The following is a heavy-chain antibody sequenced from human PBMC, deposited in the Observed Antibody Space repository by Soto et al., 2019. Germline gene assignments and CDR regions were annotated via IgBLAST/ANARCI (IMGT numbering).Heavy chain of an antibody. V-gene: IGHV1-3*01. D-gene: IGHD2-15*01. CDR2: INPDNGNT. J-gene: IGHJ5*02. Sequence: ASVKVSCKASGYTFTRYTMNLVRQAPGQRLEWMGWINPDNGNTKSSQKFQDRVIITRDTSASTAYMDLSSLRSEDRAVYYCARGIATGQLDPWGQGTLVTVSS. CDR3: ARGIATGQLDP. CDR1: GYTFTRYT.